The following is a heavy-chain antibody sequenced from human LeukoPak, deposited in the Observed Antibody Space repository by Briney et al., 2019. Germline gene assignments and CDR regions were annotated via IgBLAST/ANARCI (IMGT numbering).Heavy chain of an antibody. V-gene: IGHV3-23*01. CDR3: AKAPDYSGSSLFDY. CDR1: GFTFSSYA. D-gene: IGHD1-26*01. J-gene: IGHJ4*02. CDR2: ISGSGGST. Sequence: GGSLRLSCAASGFTFSSYAMSWVRQAPGKGLEWVSAISGSGGSTYYADSVKGRFTISRDNSKNTLYLQMNSLRAEDTAAYYCAKAPDYSGSSLFDYWGQGTLVTVSS.